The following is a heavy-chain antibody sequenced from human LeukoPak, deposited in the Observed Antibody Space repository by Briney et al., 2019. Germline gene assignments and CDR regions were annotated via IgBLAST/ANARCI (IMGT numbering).Heavy chain of an antibody. Sequence: PGRSLRLSCAASGFTFDDYAMPWVRQAPGKGLEWVSGISWNSGSIGYADSVKGRFTISRDNAKNSPYLQMNSLRAEDTALYYCATFSSGWHRFDYWGQGTLVTVSS. D-gene: IGHD6-19*01. J-gene: IGHJ4*02. CDR2: ISWNSGSI. CDR1: GFTFDDYA. V-gene: IGHV3-9*01. CDR3: ATFSSGWHRFDY.